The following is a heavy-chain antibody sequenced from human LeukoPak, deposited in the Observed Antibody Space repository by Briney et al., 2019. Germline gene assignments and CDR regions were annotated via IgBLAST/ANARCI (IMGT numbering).Heavy chain of an antibody. J-gene: IGHJ3*02. CDR1: GFRFGDYG. Sequence: QPGGSLRLSCTASGFRFGDYGLAWVRQAPGRGLEWVGFIRSNAYGGTTEYGASAEGRFTISRDDSKSIAYLQMDSLKTEDTAVYFCSRRGVTGTYDAFDIWGQGTLVTVSS. CDR2: IRSNAYGGTT. D-gene: IGHD1-1*01. CDR3: SRRGVTGTYDAFDI. V-gene: IGHV3-49*04.